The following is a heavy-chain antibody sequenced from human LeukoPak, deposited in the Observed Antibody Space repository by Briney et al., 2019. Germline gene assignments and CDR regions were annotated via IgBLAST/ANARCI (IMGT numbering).Heavy chain of an antibody. D-gene: IGHD6-19*01. CDR1: GFIFSNYG. J-gene: IGHJ5*02. CDR2: IRYDESNK. V-gene: IGHV3-30*02. CDR3: ATMQWLEGVDWFDP. Sequence: GGSLRLSCAASGFIFSNYGMHWVRQDSGKGLERVPFIRYDESNKFYADSVKGRFTISRDNSKNILFLQMNSLRAEDTAVYYCATMQWLEGVDWFDPWGQGTLVTVSS.